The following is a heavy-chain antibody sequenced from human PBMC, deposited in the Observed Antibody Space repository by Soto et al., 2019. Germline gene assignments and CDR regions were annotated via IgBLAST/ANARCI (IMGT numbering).Heavy chain of an antibody. CDR2: IYYSGST. V-gene: IGHV4-59*01. Sequence: SETLSLTCTVSGGSISSYYWSWIRQPPGKGLEWIGYIYYSGSTNYNPSLKSRVTISVGTSKNQFSLKLSSVTAADTAVYYCARALWSSGYDRWGKGTLVTVSS. CDR1: GGSISSYY. D-gene: IGHD5-12*01. J-gene: IGHJ4*02. CDR3: ARALWSSGYDR.